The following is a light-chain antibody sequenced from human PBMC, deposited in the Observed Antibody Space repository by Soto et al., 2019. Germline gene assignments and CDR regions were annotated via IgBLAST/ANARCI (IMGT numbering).Light chain of an antibody. V-gene: IGKV1-39*01. J-gene: IGKJ1*01. CDR2: AAS. CDR1: QSISSY. Sequence: DIHMTQSPSSLSASLGDGVTITSRASQSISSYLNWYQQKPGKAPKLLIYAASSLQSGVPSRFSGSGSGTDFTLTISSLQPEDFATYYCQQSYSTPPWTFGQGTKVDI. CDR3: QQSYSTPPWT.